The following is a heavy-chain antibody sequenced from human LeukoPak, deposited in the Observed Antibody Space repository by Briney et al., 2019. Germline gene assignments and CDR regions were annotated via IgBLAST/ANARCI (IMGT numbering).Heavy chain of an antibody. J-gene: IGHJ4*02. D-gene: IGHD3-3*01. V-gene: IGHV1-8*03. CDR3: ARGPGDFWSGYYKV. Sequence: ASVKVSCKASGYTFTSYDINWVRQATGQGLEWMGWMNPNSGNTGYEQKFQGRVTITRNTSISTAYMELSSLRSEDTAVYYCARGPGDFWSGYYKVWGQGTLVTVSS. CDR1: GYTFTSYD. CDR2: MNPNSGNT.